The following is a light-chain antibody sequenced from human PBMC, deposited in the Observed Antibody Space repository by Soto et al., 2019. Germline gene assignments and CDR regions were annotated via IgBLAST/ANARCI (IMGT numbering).Light chain of an antibody. V-gene: IGLV2-11*01. CDR3: CSYVGGYSYV. CDR1: SSDVGDYNS. J-gene: IGLJ1*01. Sequence: QSALTQPRSVSGSPGQSVTVSCIGTSSDVGDYNSVSWYQQHPGKDPKLMIYGVSKRPSGVPDRFSGSKSGNTASLTISGLQAEDEADYYCCSYVGGYSYVFGIRTKVTVL. CDR2: GVS.